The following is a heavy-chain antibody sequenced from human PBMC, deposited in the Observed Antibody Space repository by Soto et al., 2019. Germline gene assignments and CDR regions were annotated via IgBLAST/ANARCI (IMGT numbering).Heavy chain of an antibody. Sequence: PSETLSLTCAVSGYSIGSSNWWGGIRQPPGKGLEWIGYIYYSGTTYYNPSLKSRVTMSVDTSKNQFSLKLTSVTAVDTAVYYCARREIQGPIDYWGRGTLVTVS. J-gene: IGHJ4*02. V-gene: IGHV4-28*01. CDR2: IYYSGTT. D-gene: IGHD1-26*01. CDR3: ARREIQGPIDY. CDR1: GYSIGSSNW.